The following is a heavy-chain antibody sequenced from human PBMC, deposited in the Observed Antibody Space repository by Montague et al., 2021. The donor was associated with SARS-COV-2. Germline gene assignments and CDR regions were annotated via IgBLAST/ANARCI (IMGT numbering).Heavy chain of an antibody. V-gene: IGHV4-31*03. J-gene: IGHJ2*01. D-gene: IGHD2-21*01. CDR2: IYHTGST. CDR3: ARDRGWGSRGAGYIDL. CDR1: GGSITSGGYY. Sequence: TLSLTCTVSGGSITSGGYYWTWIRQHPGKGLEWIGYIYHTGSTYYNPSLQSRLRTSEDTSKNEFSLTLTSVAAADTAIYYCARDRGWGSRGAGYIDLWGRGTLVTVSS.